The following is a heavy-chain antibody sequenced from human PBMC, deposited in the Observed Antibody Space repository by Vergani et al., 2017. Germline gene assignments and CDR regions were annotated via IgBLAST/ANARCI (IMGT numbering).Heavy chain of an antibody. CDR1: GFTFSSYG. D-gene: IGHD6-19*01. J-gene: IGHJ4*02. CDR3: AKLYSSGWGGRQDY. V-gene: IGHV3-30*18. Sequence: QVQLVESGGGVVQPGRSLRLSCAASGFTFSSYGMHWVRQAPGKGLEWVAVISYDGSNKYYADSVKGRFTISRDNSKNTLYLQMNSQRAEDTAVYYCAKLYSSGWGGRQDYWGQGTLVTVSS. CDR2: ISYDGSNK.